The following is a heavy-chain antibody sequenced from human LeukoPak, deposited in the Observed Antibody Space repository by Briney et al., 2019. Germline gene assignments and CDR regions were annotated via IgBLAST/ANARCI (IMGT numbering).Heavy chain of an antibody. V-gene: IGHV1-18*01. CDR1: GYTFTSYG. CDR2: ISAYNGNT. CDR3: ARARGATGAFDI. Sequence: ASVKVSCKASGYTFTSYGVSWVRQAPGQGLEWMGWISAYNGNTNYARKLQGRVTMTTDTSTSTAYMELRSLRSDDTAVYYCARARGATGAFDIWGQGTMVTVSS. D-gene: IGHD1-26*01. J-gene: IGHJ3*02.